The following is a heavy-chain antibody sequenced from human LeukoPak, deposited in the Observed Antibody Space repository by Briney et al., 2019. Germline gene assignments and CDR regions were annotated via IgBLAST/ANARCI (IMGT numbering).Heavy chain of an antibody. CDR1: GYSFTTYW. J-gene: IGHJ4*02. V-gene: IGHV5-51*01. Sequence: GESLKISCKGSGYSFTTYWIAWVRQMPGKGLEWMGLIYPGDSDTRYSPSFQGQVTISADKSTSTAYLQWSSLKASDTAMYYCASAYYDFWSGYRSADYWGQGTLVTVSS. CDR3: ASAYYDFWSGYRSADY. D-gene: IGHD3-3*01. CDR2: IYPGDSDT.